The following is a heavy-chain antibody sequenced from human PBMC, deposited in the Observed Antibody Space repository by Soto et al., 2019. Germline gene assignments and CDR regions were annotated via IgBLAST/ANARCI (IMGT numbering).Heavy chain of an antibody. CDR1: GGSISSGGYS. V-gene: IGHV4-30-2*01. Sequence: SETLSLTCAVSGGSISSGGYSWSWIRQPPGKGLEWIGYIYHSGSTYYNPSLKSRVTISVDRSKNQFSLKLSSVTAADTAVYYCARVYYDSSGYYSHFDYWGQGTLVTVS. J-gene: IGHJ4*02. CDR3: ARVYYDSSGYYSHFDY. D-gene: IGHD3-22*01. CDR2: IYHSGST.